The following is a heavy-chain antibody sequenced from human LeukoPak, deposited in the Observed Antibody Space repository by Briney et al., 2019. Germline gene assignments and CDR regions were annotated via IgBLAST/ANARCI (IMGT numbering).Heavy chain of an antibody. V-gene: IGHV3-21*01. D-gene: IGHD4-23*01. CDR2: ISSSSSFI. CDR1: GFTFSSYS. J-gene: IGHJ6*02. Sequence: GGSLRLSCAASGFTFSSYSMNWVRQAPGKGLEWVSSISSSSSFIYYADSVKGRFTISRDNAKHSLYLQMNSLRAEDAAVYYCARGLCTVVTTVSGMDVWGQGTTVTVSS. CDR3: ARGLCTVVTTVSGMDV.